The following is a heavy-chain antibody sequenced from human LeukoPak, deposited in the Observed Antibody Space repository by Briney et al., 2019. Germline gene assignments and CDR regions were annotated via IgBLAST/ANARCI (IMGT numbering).Heavy chain of an antibody. CDR1: GFTFGDYA. CDR3: TRDSTAAGHRAGLMDY. J-gene: IGHJ4*02. CDR2: IRSKAYGGTT. D-gene: IGHD6-13*01. V-gene: IGHV3-49*04. Sequence: PGGSLRLSCTASGFTFGDYAMSWVRQAPGKGLEWVGFIRSKAYGGTTEYAASVKGRFTISRDDSKSIAYLQMNSLKTEDTAVYYCTRDSTAAGHRAGLMDYWGQGTLVTVSS.